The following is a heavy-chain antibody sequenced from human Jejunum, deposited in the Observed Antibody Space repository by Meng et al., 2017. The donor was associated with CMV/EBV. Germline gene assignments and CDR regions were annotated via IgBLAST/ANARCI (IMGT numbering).Heavy chain of an antibody. CDR3: ATAVFGVVDYDY. V-gene: IGHV3-72*01. J-gene: IGHJ4*02. CDR2: SRIRANSHTT. CDR1: GITGSEHY. Sequence: GITGSEHYMDWVRQAPGRGPEWVGRSRIRANSHTTEYAASVKGRFTISRDESRNSLYLEMNRLKSEDTAVYYCATAVFGVVDYDYWGQGTLVTVSS. D-gene: IGHD3-3*01.